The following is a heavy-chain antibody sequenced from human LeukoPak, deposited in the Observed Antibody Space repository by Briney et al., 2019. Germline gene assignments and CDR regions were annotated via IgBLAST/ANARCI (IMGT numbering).Heavy chain of an antibody. V-gene: IGHV4-34*01. Sequence: SETLSLTCAVYGGSFSGYYWSWIRQPPGKGLEWIGEINHSGSTNYNPSLKSRVTMSVDTSKNQFSLKLSSVTAADTAVYYCARILVLGSTSLKYYYGMDVWGQGTTVTVSS. J-gene: IGHJ6*02. CDR1: GGSFSGYY. CDR3: ARILVLGSTSLKYYYGMDV. D-gene: IGHD2-2*01. CDR2: INHSGST.